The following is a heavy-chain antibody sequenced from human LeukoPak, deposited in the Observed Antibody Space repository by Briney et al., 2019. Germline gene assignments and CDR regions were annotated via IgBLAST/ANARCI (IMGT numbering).Heavy chain of an antibody. CDR3: ARDSPRDSSSWYGFDP. V-gene: IGHV1-46*01. CDR2: INPSGGST. J-gene: IGHJ5*02. Sequence: ASVKVSCKASGYTFTGYYMHWVRQAPGQGLEWMGIINPSGGSTSYAQKFQGSVTMTRDTSTSTVYMELSSLRSEDTAVYYCARDSPRDSSSWYGFDPWGQGTLVTVSS. D-gene: IGHD6-13*01. CDR1: GYTFTGYY.